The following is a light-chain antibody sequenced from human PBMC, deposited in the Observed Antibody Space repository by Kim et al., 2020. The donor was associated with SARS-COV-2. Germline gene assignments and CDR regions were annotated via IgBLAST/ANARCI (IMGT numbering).Light chain of an antibody. CDR2: DVT. CDR1: SSDVGGYNY. Sequence: GQSISISCTGTSSDVGGYNYVSGFQQHPGKAPKVIIYDVTKRPSGGSNRFSGSKSGNTASLTISGLQTDDEADYYCSSYSSSDIVLFGGGTQLTVL. J-gene: IGLJ2*01. V-gene: IGLV2-14*04. CDR3: SSYSSSDIVL.